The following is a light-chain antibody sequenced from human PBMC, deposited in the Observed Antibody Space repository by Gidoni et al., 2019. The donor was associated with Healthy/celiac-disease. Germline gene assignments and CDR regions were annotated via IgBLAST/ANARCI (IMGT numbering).Light chain of an antibody. CDR2: AAS. Sequence: DIQMTHSPSSLSASVGDRVTITCRASQSISSYLNWYQQKPGKAPKLLIYAASSLQSRVPSRFSGSGSGTDFTLTISSLQPEDFATYYCQQSYSTPLTFXQXTKVEIK. V-gene: IGKV1-39*01. CDR3: QQSYSTPLT. J-gene: IGKJ1*01. CDR1: QSISSY.